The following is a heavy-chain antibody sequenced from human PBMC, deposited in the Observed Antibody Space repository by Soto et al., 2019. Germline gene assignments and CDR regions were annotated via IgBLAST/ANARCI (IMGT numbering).Heavy chain of an antibody. D-gene: IGHD3-22*01. Sequence: GGSLRLSCAASGFTFSDYYMSWIRQAPGKGLEWVSYISSSDTIISYADSVKGRFTISRDNAKNSLYLQMNSLRAEDAAVYYCARDLGYYDSSGYFDYWGQGTLVTVSS. J-gene: IGHJ4*02. V-gene: IGHV3-11*01. CDR3: ARDLGYYDSSGYFDY. CDR1: GFTFSDYY. CDR2: ISSSDTII.